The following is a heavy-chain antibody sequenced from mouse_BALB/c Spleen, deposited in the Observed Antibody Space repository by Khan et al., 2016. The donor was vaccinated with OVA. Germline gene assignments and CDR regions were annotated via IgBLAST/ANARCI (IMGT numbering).Heavy chain of an antibody. J-gene: IGHJ4*01. CDR3: ARQPYYYYNIMDY. CDR2: IWSDGST. D-gene: IGHD2-10*01. V-gene: IGHV2-6-1*01. Sequence: VQLQESGPGLVAPSQSLSITCTISGFSLTNYGVHWVRQPPGKGLEWLVVIWSDGSTTYNSALISRQTISKDNSTCQVFLKMNSIQTDDTAMYFCARQPYYYYNIMDYWGQGTSVTGSS. CDR1: GFSLTNYG.